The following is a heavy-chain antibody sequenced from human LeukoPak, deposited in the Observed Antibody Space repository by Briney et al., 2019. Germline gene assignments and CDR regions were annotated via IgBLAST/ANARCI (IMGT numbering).Heavy chain of an antibody. CDR1: AFTFDDYA. J-gene: IGHJ3*02. CDR3: AKGLRFLEWLFDDGFDI. CDR2: ISWNSGNI. V-gene: IGHV3-9*01. D-gene: IGHD3-3*01. Sequence: QPGGSLRLSCAASAFTFDDYAMHWVRQAPGKGLEWVSGISWNSGNIVYADSVKGRFTISRDNAKNSLYLLMNSLRAEDTALYYCAKGLRFLEWLFDDGFDIWGQGTMVTVSS.